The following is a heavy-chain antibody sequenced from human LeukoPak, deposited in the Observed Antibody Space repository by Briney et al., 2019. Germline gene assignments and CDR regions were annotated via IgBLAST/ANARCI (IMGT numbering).Heavy chain of an antibody. J-gene: IGHJ4*02. CDR3: ARGEYYYDSSGYYFG. V-gene: IGHV3-74*01. CDR1: GFTFSSYW. D-gene: IGHD3-22*01. CDR2: INSDGSST. Sequence: GGSLRLSCAASGFTFSSYWMHWVRQAPGKGRVWVSRINSDGSSTSYADSVKGRFTISRDNAKNTLYLQMNSLRAEDTAVYYCARGEYYYDSSGYYFGWGQGTLVTVSS.